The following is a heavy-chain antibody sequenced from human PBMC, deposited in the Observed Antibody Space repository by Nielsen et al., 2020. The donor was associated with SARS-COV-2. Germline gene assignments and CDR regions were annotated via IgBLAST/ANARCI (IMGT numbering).Heavy chain of an antibody. J-gene: IGHJ4*02. Sequence: GESLKISCAASGFTFSSYGMHWVRQAPGKGLEWVAFISYDGSNKYYADSVKGRFTISRDNAKNSLYLQMNSLRAEDTALYYCAKGTGYGDYDFDYWGQGTLVTVSS. V-gene: IGHV3-30*18. CDR2: ISYDGSNK. D-gene: IGHD4-17*01. CDR1: GFTFSSYG. CDR3: AKGTGYGDYDFDY.